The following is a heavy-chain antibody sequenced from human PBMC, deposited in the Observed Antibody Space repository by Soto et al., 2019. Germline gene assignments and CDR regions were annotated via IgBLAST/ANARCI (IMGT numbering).Heavy chain of an antibody. J-gene: IGHJ4*02. D-gene: IGHD7-27*01. CDR2: IYGDDTT. CDR3: ATCSPCLGTSSHPLDY. Sequence: EVQLVESGGGLVQPGGSLRLSCGASGLTVSSSYMSWVRQAPGKGLECVSVIYGDDTTYYADSVKGRFTISRDNSKNTLYLQMNSLTAEDTAVYYCATCSPCLGTSSHPLDYWGQGTLVTVSS. V-gene: IGHV3-66*01. CDR1: GLTVSSSY.